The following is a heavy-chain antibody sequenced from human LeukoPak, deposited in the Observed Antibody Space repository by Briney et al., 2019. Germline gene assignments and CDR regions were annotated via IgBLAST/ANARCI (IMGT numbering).Heavy chain of an antibody. J-gene: IGHJ4*02. V-gene: IGHV4-39*01. CDR2: IYYSGST. Sequence: SETLSLTCTVSGGSISSSNYYWGWIRQSPGKGLEWIGSIYYSGSTYYNPSLKSRVTISADTSKNQFSLKLSSVTAADTAVYYCARVSGSSRNDYWGPGALVTVSS. CDR3: ARVSGSSRNDY. CDR1: GGSISSSNYY. D-gene: IGHD1-26*01.